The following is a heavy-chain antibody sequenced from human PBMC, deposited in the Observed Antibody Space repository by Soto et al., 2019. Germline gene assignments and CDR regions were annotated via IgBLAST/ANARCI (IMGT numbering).Heavy chain of an antibody. CDR2: INAGNGNT. CDR1: GYTFTGYA. Sequence: ASVKVSCKASGYTFTGYAMHWVRQAPGQRLEWMGWINAGNGNTKYSQKFQGRVTITRDTSASTAYMELSSLRSDDTAVYYCARERPDGSRLDPWGQGTLVTVSS. D-gene: IGHD6-13*01. CDR3: ARERPDGSRLDP. V-gene: IGHV1-3*01. J-gene: IGHJ5*02.